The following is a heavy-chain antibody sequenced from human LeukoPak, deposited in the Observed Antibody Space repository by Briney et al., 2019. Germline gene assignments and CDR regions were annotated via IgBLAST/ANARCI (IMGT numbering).Heavy chain of an antibody. CDR2: ISTYNGNT. CDR1: GYTFTSYG. Sequence: ASVKVSCKASGYTFTSYGFSWVRQAPGQGLQWMGWISTYNGNTNYAQKLQGRVTMTTDTSTGTAYMELRSLRSDDTAVYYCARDPGYSSGWTHSYYGMDVWGQGTTVTVSS. J-gene: IGHJ6*02. D-gene: IGHD6-19*01. CDR3: ARDPGYSSGWTHSYYGMDV. V-gene: IGHV1-18*01.